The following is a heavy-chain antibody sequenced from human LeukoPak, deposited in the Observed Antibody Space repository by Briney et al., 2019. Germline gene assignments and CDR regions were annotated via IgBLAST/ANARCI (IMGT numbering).Heavy chain of an antibody. V-gene: IGHV3-30*18. J-gene: IGHJ4*02. D-gene: IGHD1-26*01. CDR3: AKARGPVGIDY. CDR2: ISYDGSNK. CDR1: GFTMRNHW. Sequence: GGSLRLSCAASGFTMRNHWMSWVRQAPGKGLEWVAVISYDGSNKYYADSVKGRFTISRDNSKNTLYLQMNSLRAEDTAVYYCAKARGPVGIDYWGQGTLVTVSS.